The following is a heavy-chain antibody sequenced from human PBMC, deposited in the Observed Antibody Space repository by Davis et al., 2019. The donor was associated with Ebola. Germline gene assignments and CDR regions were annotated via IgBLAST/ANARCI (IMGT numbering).Heavy chain of an antibody. CDR2: ISADNDNT. CDR3: ARDQDFRVDY. CDR1: GYTLTNYG. V-gene: IGHV1-18*04. J-gene: IGHJ4*02. D-gene: IGHD3/OR15-3a*01. Sequence: ASVKVSCKASGYTLTNYGISWVRQAPGQGLEWMGWISADNDNTNYAQKLQGRVTMTTDTSTSTAYMELRSLRSDDTAVYYCARDQDFRVDYWGQGTLVTVFS.